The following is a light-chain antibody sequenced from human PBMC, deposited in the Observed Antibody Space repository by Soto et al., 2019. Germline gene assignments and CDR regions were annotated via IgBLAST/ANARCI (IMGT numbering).Light chain of an antibody. CDR2: SHN. Sequence: QSVLPQTPSVSGTPGQTVTISCSGSSSNIGRNYVYWYQQLPGAAPKLLMYSHNIRPSGVPDRFSASTSGTSASLVISGLRSEDEADYHCATWDDDVSGVFFGGGTKVTVL. CDR3: ATWDDDVSGVF. V-gene: IGLV1-47*02. J-gene: IGLJ2*01. CDR1: SSNIGRNY.